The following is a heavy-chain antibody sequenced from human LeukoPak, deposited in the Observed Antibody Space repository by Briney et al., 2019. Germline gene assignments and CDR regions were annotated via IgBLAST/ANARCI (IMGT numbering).Heavy chain of an antibody. Sequence: PGGSLRLSCAASGFTFSSYWMSWVRQAPGKGLEGVANIKQDGSEKYYVDSVKGRFTISRDNAKNSLYLQMNSLRAEDTAVYYCARDPGGDSGYFDYWGQGTLVTVSA. J-gene: IGHJ4*02. V-gene: IGHV3-7*01. CDR3: ARDPGGDSGYFDY. CDR1: GFTFSSYW. D-gene: IGHD5-12*01. CDR2: IKQDGSEK.